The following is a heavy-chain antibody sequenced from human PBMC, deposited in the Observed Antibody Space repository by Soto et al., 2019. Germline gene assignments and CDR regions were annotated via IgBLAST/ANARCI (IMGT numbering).Heavy chain of an antibody. CDR1: GFTFSSYW. D-gene: IGHD6-6*01. CDR3: ARDGLYSSSSRRFDY. Sequence: GGSLRLSCAASGFTFSSYWMSWVRQAPGKGLEWVANIKQDGSEKYYVDSVKGRFTISRDNAKNSLYLQMNSLRAEDTAVYYCARDGLYSSSSRRFDYWGQGTLVTVSS. CDR2: IKQDGSEK. J-gene: IGHJ4*02. V-gene: IGHV3-7*01.